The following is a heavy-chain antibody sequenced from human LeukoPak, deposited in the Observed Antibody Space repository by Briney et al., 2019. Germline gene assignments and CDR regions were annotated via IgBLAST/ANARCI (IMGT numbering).Heavy chain of an antibody. V-gene: IGHV1-24*01. J-gene: IGHJ5*02. CDR3: AREIAGAVAGVNWFDP. CDR1: GYTLTELS. CDR2: FDPEDGET. Sequence: GASVKVSCKVSGYTLTELSMHWVRQAPGKGLEWMGGFDPEDGETIYAQKFQGRVTMTEDTSTDTAYMELSSLRSEDTAVYYCAREIAGAVAGVNWFDPWGQGTLVTVSS. D-gene: IGHD6-19*01.